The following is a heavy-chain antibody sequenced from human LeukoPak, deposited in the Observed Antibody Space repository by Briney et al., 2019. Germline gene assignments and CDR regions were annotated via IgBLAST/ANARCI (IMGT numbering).Heavy chain of an antibody. V-gene: IGHV4-34*01. CDR2: INHSGST. CDR3: ARGREQWLVRRGDAFDI. CDR1: GGSFSGYY. J-gene: IGHJ3*02. Sequence: SETLSLTCAVYGGSFSGYYWSWIRQPPGKGLEWIGEINHSGSTNYNPSLKSRVTISVDTSKNQFSLKLSSVTAADTAVYYCARGREQWLVRRGDAFDIWGQGTMVTVSS. D-gene: IGHD6-19*01.